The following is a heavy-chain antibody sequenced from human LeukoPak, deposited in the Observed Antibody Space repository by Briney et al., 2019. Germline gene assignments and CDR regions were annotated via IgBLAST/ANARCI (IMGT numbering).Heavy chain of an antibody. Sequence: GGSLRLSCAASGFTFSSYAMNWVRQAPGKGLEWVSAISGSGGGTNYADSVKGRFTISRDNSKNTLYLQMNSLRAEDTAVYYCAKSPGYYDSSGYCNKYYFDYWGQGTLVTVSS. CDR2: ISGSGGGT. J-gene: IGHJ4*02. CDR1: GFTFSSYA. D-gene: IGHD3-22*01. CDR3: AKSPGYYDSSGYCNKYYFDY. V-gene: IGHV3-23*01.